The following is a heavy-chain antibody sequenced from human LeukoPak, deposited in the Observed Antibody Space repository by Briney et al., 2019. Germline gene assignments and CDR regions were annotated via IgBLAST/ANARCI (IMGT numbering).Heavy chain of an antibody. D-gene: IGHD6-6*01. V-gene: IGHV4-4*07. CDR1: GVSISSYY. CDR2: IYTSGST. Sequence: SETLSLTCTVSGVSISSYYWTWIRQPAGKGLEWIGRIYTSGSTNYNPSLKSRVTMSVDTSKNQFSLKLRSVTAADTAVYYCVTPRKRGGAFDNWGQGTMVTVSS. CDR3: VTPRKRGGAFDN. J-gene: IGHJ3*02.